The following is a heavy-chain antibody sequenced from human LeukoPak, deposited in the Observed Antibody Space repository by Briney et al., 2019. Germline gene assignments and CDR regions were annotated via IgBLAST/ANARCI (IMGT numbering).Heavy chain of an antibody. CDR3: AKGDSSGYYYHGHFQH. Sequence: GGSLGLSCAASGFTFNSYAMDWVRQAPGKGLEWVAVISYDGSYKYYADSVKGRFTISRDNSKNTLYLQMNSLRAEDTAVYYCAKGDSSGYYYHGHFQHWGQGTLVTVSS. CDR1: GFTFNSYA. J-gene: IGHJ1*01. CDR2: ISYDGSYK. D-gene: IGHD3-22*01. V-gene: IGHV3-30*14.